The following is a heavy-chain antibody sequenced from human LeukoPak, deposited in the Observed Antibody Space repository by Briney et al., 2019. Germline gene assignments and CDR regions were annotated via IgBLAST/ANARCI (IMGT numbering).Heavy chain of an antibody. J-gene: IGHJ4*02. D-gene: IGHD5-18*01. V-gene: IGHV3-21*01. CDR1: RFTFSSYA. Sequence: GGSLRLSCAASRFTFSSYAMNWVRQTPGKGLEWVSSISSSSTYIYYADSVKGRFTISRDNAKNSLYLQMNSLRAEDTAVYYCAREPTAMILWGQGTLVTVSS. CDR3: AREPTAMIL. CDR2: ISSSSTYI.